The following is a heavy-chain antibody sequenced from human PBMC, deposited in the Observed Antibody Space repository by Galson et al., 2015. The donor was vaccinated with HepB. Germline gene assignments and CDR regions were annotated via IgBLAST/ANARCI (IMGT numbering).Heavy chain of an antibody. CDR1: GFTFSSYG. CDR3: AQGGYYDSSGTESDGLDY. V-gene: IGHV3-21*01. Sequence: SLRLSCAASGFTFSSYGMNWVRQAPGKGLEWVSSISSSSSYIYYADSVKGRFTISRDNAKNSLYLQMNSLRAEDTAVYYCAQGGYYDSSGTESDGLDYWGQGTLVTVSS. D-gene: IGHD3-22*01. CDR2: ISSSSSYI. J-gene: IGHJ4*02.